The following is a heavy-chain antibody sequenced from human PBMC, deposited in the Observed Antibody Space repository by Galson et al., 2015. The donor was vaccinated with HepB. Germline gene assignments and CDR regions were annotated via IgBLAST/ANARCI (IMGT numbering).Heavy chain of an antibody. CDR2: TWYDDGTNK. J-gene: IGHJ4*02. V-gene: IGHV3-33*01. CDR1: GFFFGSYA. Sequence: SLRLSCAASGFFFGSYAMHWVRQTPGKGLEWVAVTWYDDGTNKHYADSGKGRFTISRDNSKNILYLQMNSLTVEDTAVYYCARHPTGSYYGAFLDYWGQGTLVTVSS. D-gene: IGHD1-26*01. CDR3: ARHPTGSYYGAFLDY.